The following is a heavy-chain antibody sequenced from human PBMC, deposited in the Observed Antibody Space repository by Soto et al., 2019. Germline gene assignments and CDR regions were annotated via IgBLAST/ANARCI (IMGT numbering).Heavy chain of an antibody. Sequence: QVQLQEWGPGLVKPSQTLSLTCTVSGGSIRNGDYYWGWIRQPPGKGLEWIGDVYYSGTTYSHPSLKSRVTISVDTSGNEFSLRLSSVTAADTAVYYCVTVNLVGAAYYFDYWGPGTLVTVSS. V-gene: IGHV4-30-4*01. D-gene: IGHD1-26*01. J-gene: IGHJ4*02. CDR1: GGSIRNGDYY. CDR2: VYYSGTT. CDR3: VTVNLVGAAYYFDY.